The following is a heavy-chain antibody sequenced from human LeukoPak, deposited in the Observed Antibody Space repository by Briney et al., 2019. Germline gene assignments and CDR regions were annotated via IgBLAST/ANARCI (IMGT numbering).Heavy chain of an antibody. CDR3: AREVATTSEY. V-gene: IGHV3-30*04. Sequence: GGSLRLSCVASGFSFSLYAMHWVRRAPGKGLEWVAVISYDGSDKDYADSVRGRFTISRDNSKNTLHLQMDSLRPEDTAVYYCAREVATTSEYWGQGTLVTVSS. J-gene: IGHJ4*02. D-gene: IGHD5-12*01. CDR2: ISYDGSDK. CDR1: GFSFSLYA.